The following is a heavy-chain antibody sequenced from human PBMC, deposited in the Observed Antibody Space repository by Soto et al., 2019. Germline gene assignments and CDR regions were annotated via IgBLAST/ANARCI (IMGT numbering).Heavy chain of an antibody. J-gene: IGHJ4*02. CDR2: ISYDGSNK. CDR1: GFTFSSYG. Sequence: PGGSLRLSCAASGFTFSSYGMHWVRQAPGKGLEWVAVISYDGSNKYYADSVKGRFTISRDNSKNTLYLQMNSLRAEDTAVYYCAKTFHWSYYYDSSGYEGSYFDYWGQGTLVTSPQ. CDR3: AKTFHWSYYYDSSGYEGSYFDY. D-gene: IGHD3-22*01. V-gene: IGHV3-30*18.